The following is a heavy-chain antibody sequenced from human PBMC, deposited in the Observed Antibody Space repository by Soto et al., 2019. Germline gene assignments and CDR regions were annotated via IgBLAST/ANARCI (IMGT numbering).Heavy chain of an antibody. Sequence: GGSLRLSCAASGFTFSSYAMSWVRQAPGKGLEWVSAISGSGGSTYYADSVKGRFTISRDNSKSTLYLQMNSLRAEDTAVYYCAKWRFSPSNYYFDYWGQGTLVTVSS. CDR1: GFTFSSYA. V-gene: IGHV3-23*01. D-gene: IGHD2-2*01. CDR3: AKWRFSPSNYYFDY. J-gene: IGHJ4*02. CDR2: ISGSGGST.